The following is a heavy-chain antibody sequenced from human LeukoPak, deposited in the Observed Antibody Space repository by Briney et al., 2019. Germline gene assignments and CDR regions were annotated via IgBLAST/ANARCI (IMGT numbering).Heavy chain of an antibody. CDR2: ISYDGSNK. D-gene: IGHD2-15*01. CDR1: GFTFSSYA. V-gene: IGHV3-30-3*01. CDR3: ARPFRPFIVVVVAVDY. J-gene: IGHJ4*02. Sequence: GRSLRLSCAASGFTFSSYAMHWVRQAPGKGLEWVAVISYDGSNKYYADSVKGRFTISRDNSKNTLYLQMNSLRAEDTAVYYCARPFRPFIVVVVAVDYWGQGTLVTVSS.